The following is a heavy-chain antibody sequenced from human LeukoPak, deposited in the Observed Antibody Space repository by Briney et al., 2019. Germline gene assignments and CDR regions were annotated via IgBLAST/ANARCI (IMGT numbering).Heavy chain of an antibody. J-gene: IGHJ4*02. CDR2: IWYDGSNK. CDR1: GFTFSSYG. V-gene: IGHV3-33*06. Sequence: GRSLRLSCAASGFTFSSYGMHWVRQAPGKGLEWGAVIWYDGSNKYYADSVKGRFTISRDNSKNTLYLQMNSLRAEDTAVYYCAKDSTVTTSHFDYWGQGTLVTVSS. CDR3: AKDSTVTTSHFDY. D-gene: IGHD4-17*01.